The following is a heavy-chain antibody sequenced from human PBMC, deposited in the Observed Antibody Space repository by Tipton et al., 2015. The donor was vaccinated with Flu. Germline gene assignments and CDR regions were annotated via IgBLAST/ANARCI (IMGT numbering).Heavy chain of an antibody. Sequence: TLSLTCTVSGVSVSTYYWTWIRQPPGKGLEWIGYLYSSGSTNYNPSLKSRVTLSLDTSKNQVSLQLNSMTAADTAVYYCARGDYGDYDHEADGFDIWGQGTLVTVSA. CDR3: ARGDYGDYDHEADGFDI. D-gene: IGHD4-17*01. J-gene: IGHJ3*02. CDR2: LYSSGST. CDR1: GVSVSTYY. V-gene: IGHV4-59*02.